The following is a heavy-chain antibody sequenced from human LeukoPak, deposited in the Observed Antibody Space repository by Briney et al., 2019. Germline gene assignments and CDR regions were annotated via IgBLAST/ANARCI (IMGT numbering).Heavy chain of an antibody. Sequence: SETLSLTCAVYGGSFSGYYWSWIRQPPGKGLEWIGEINHSGSTNYNPSLKSRVTISVDPSKNQFSLKLSSVTAAATAVYYCARGGDAPGWFDPWGQGTLVTVSS. CDR1: GGSFSGYY. CDR3: ARGGDAPGWFDP. D-gene: IGHD2-2*01. CDR2: INHSGST. V-gene: IGHV4-34*01. J-gene: IGHJ5*02.